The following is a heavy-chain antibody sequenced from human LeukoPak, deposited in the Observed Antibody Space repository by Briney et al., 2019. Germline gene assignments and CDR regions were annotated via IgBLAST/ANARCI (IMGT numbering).Heavy chain of an antibody. D-gene: IGHD1-26*01. V-gene: IGHV3-74*01. J-gene: IGHJ4*02. CDR3: ARDKGAAAEERSDY. CDR1: GFTFSSYS. CDR2: INSDGTTT. Sequence: GGSLRLSCAASGFTFSSYSMNWVRQAPGKGLEWVSRINSDGTTTKYADSVKGRFTISRDNAKNTLYLQMSSLRAEDTAVYYCARDKGAAAEERSDYWGQGTLVTVSS.